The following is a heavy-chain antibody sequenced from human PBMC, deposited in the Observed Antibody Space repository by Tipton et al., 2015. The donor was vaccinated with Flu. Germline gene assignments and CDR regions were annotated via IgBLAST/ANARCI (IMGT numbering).Heavy chain of an antibody. J-gene: IGHJ4*02. Sequence: TLSLTCAVYGGSFSGYYWSWIRQPPGKGLEWIGEINHSGSTNYNPSLKSRVTISVDTSKNQFSLKLSSVTAADTAVYYCARGGQDSSGYYLTYYFDYWGQGTLVTVSS. D-gene: IGHD3-22*01. V-gene: IGHV4-34*01. CDR2: INHSGST. CDR3: ARGGQDSSGYYLTYYFDY. CDR1: GGSFSGYY.